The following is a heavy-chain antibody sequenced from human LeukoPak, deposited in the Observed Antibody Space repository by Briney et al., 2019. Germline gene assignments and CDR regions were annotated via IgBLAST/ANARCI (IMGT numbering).Heavy chain of an antibody. CDR3: VRAGGGSSRMAFDP. CDR2: ISTDESST. CDR1: GFTFSSYW. J-gene: IGHJ5*02. Sequence: GGSLRLSCADSGFTFSSYWMHWVRQVPGKGLGWVSCISTDESSTRYADSVKGRFTISRDNAKNTLYLQMNSLRVEDTALYYCVRAGGGSSRMAFDPWGQGTLVTVSS. D-gene: IGHD2-15*01. V-gene: IGHV3-74*01.